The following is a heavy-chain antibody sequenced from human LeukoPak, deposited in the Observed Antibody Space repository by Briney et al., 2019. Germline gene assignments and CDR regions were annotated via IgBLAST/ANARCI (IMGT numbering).Heavy chain of an antibody. CDR1: GFTFSSYG. J-gene: IGHJ4*02. CDR2: IRYDGSNK. D-gene: IGHD3-16*01. V-gene: IGHV3-30*02. CDR3: AKLYDYVWGSYDSFDY. Sequence: GGSLRLSCAASGFTFSSYGMHWVRQAPGKGLEWVAFIRYDGSNKYYADSVKGRFTISGDNSKNTLYLQMNSLRAEDTAVYYCAKLYDYVWGSYDSFDYWGQGTLVTVSS.